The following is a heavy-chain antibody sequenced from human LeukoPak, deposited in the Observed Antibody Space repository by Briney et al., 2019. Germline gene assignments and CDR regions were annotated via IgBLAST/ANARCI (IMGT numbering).Heavy chain of an antibody. Sequence: PGGSLRLSCAASGFTFSSYAMHWVRQAPGKGLEWVAVISYDGSNKYYADSVKGRFTISRDNSKNTLYLQMNSLRAEDTAVYYCARDRSVSDGSGTNYYGMDVWGQGTTVTVSS. D-gene: IGHD3-10*01. CDR3: ARDRSVSDGSGTNYYGMDV. CDR1: GFTFSSYA. CDR2: ISYDGSNK. V-gene: IGHV3-30-3*01. J-gene: IGHJ6*02.